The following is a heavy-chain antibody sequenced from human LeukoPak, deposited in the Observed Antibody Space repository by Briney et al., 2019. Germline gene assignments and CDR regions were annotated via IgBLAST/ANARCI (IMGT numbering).Heavy chain of an antibody. CDR2: IYSGGST. CDR1: GFTVSSNY. D-gene: IGHD3-10*01. CDR3: AREAQLRH. V-gene: IGHV3-66*01. Sequence: PGGSLRLSCAASGFTVSSNYMSWVRQAPGKGLEWVSVIYSGGSTYYADSVKGRFTISRDNSKNTLYLQMNSLTVEDTAVYYCAREAQLRHWGQGTLVTVSS. J-gene: IGHJ4*02.